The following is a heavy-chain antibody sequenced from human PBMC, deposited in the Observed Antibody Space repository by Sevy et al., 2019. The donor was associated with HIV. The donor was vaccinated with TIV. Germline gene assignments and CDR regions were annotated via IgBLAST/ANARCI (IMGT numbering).Heavy chain of an antibody. J-gene: IGHJ6*02. Sequence: GGSLRLSCAASGFTFSNYAINWVRQAPGKGLEWVSRISGSGDSTFYADSVKGRFTISRDNSKNTVHLQMNSRRVEDTADYYCAKVVVPADIDPFYYYAYGMDVWGQGTPVTVSS. D-gene: IGHD2-2*01. V-gene: IGHV3-23*01. CDR1: GFTFSNYA. CDR2: ISGSGDST. CDR3: AKVVVPADIDPFYYYAYGMDV.